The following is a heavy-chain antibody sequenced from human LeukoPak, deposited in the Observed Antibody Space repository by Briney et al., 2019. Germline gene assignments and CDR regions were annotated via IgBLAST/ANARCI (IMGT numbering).Heavy chain of an antibody. Sequence: ASVKVSCKASGYTSTSYGISWVRQAPGQGLEWMGWISAYNGNTNYAQKLQGRVTMTTDTSTSTAYMELRSLRSDDTAVYYCARDKSITIFGVASPGGYWGQGTLVTVSS. J-gene: IGHJ4*02. V-gene: IGHV1-18*01. CDR3: ARDKSITIFGVASPGGY. CDR1: GYTSTSYG. D-gene: IGHD3-3*01. CDR2: ISAYNGNT.